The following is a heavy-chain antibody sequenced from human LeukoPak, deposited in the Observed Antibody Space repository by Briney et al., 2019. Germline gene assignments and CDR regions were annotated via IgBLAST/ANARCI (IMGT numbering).Heavy chain of an antibody. D-gene: IGHD3-10*01. J-gene: IGHJ5*02. CDR1: GDSVTSYW. CDR2: IYPSYSYT. Sequence: LGQSLKISCEASGDSVTSYWISWVGQMSGEDMERMGRIYPSYSYTNYSPSFQGHVKISVEKSISTADRQWSSPKASDTAMYYCSRHEPYYYGSGSYRFDPWGQGFLVNVFS. CDR3: SRHEPYYYGSGSYRFDP. V-gene: IGHV5-10-1*01.